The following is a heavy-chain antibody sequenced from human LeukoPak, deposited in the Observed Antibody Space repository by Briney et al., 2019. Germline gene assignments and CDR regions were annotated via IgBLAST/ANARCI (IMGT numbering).Heavy chain of an antibody. J-gene: IGHJ3*02. CDR2: ISYDGSNK. Sequence: GGSLRLSCAASGFTFSSYAMHWVRQAPGKGLEGVAVISYDGSNKYYADSVKGRFTISRDNSKNTLYLQMNSLRAEDTAVYYCARDPGRTVVTPHAFDIWGQGTMVTVSS. D-gene: IGHD4-23*01. CDR1: GFTFSSYA. CDR3: ARDPGRTVVTPHAFDI. V-gene: IGHV3-30-3*01.